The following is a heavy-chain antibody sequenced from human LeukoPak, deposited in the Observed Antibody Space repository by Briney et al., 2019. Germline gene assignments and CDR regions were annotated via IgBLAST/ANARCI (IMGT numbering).Heavy chain of an antibody. D-gene: IGHD6-19*01. V-gene: IGHV4-34*01. Sequence: SETLSLTCGVYGGSFSGYYLSWIRQPPGKGPEWIGEISHSGSTNYNPSLKSRVTISVETSRNQFSLRLSSGTAADMAVYYCARMRLGSGFDYWGQGILVTVSS. J-gene: IGHJ4*02. CDR2: ISHSGST. CDR1: GGSFSGYY. CDR3: ARMRLGSGFDY.